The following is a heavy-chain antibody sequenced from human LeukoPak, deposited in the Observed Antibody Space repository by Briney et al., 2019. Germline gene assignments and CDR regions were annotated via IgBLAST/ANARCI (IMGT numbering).Heavy chain of an antibody. CDR1: GGTFSSYA. Sequence: GASVKVSCKASGGTFSSYAISWVRQAPGQGLEWMGGIIPIFGTANYAQKFQGRVTITTDESTSTAYMELSSLRSEDTAVYYCARARPSSWYGDFWFDPWGQGTLVTVSS. CDR3: ARARPSSWYGDFWFDP. J-gene: IGHJ5*02. D-gene: IGHD6-13*01. V-gene: IGHV1-69*05. CDR2: IIPIFGTA.